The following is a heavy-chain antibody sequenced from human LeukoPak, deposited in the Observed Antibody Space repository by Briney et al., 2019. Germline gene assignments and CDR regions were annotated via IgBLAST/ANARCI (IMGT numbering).Heavy chain of an antibody. CDR1: GFTVSSNY. CDR2: ISSADTT. V-gene: IGHV3-53*01. D-gene: IGHD6-19*01. J-gene: IGHJ3*02. Sequence: PGGSLRLSCAASGFTVSSNYMSWVRQAPGKGLEWVSVISSADTTYYADSVKGRFTISRDNSKNTVYLQMNSLRAEDTAVYYCARDPVQWPRKGAFDIWGQGTMVTVSS. CDR3: ARDPVQWPRKGAFDI.